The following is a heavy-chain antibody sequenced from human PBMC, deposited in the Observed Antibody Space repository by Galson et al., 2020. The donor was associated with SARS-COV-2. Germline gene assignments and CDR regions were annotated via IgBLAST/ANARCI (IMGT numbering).Heavy chain of an antibody. D-gene: IGHD3-10*01. J-gene: IGHJ6*03. CDR3: ARGGGNPHYYHSYMYV. CDR1: GGSLSGHY. V-gene: IGHV4-34*01. CDR2: ISGNGNT. Sequence: SETLSLTCAVYGGSLSGHYWSWIRQSPGKGLEWIGEISGNGNTNYNPSLKSRVTISVDTSKDQFSLRLSSVTAADTAVFYCARGGGNPHYYHSYMYVWGKGTPVSVSS.